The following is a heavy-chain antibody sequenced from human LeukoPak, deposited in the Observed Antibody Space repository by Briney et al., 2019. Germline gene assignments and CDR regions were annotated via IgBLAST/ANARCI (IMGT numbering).Heavy chain of an antibody. CDR3: ARQDYSDSNAYLRYFDS. D-gene: IGHD3-22*01. V-gene: IGHV5-51*01. CDR2: IYPGDSDT. J-gene: IGHJ4*02. CDR1: GYRFTNYW. Sequence: GESLKISCKGSGYRFTNYWIGWVRQMPGKGLEWMGIIYPGDSDTRYSPSFQGQVTISVDKSISTAYLQWSSLKASDTAMYYCARQDYSDSNAYLRYFDSWGQGTLVTVSS.